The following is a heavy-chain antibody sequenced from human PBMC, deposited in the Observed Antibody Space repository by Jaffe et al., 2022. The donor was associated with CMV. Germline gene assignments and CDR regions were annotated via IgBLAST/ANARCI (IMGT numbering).Heavy chain of an antibody. D-gene: IGHD2-2*01. CDR3: ARTLPAAMDHYYYYMDV. Sequence: EVQLVQSGAEVKKPGESLKISCKGSGYSFTSYWIGWVRQMPGKGLEWMGIIYPGDSDTRYSPSFQGQVTISADKSISTAYLQWSSLKASDTAMYYCARTLPAAMDHYYYYMDVWGKGTTVTVSS. J-gene: IGHJ6*03. CDR1: GYSFTSYW. V-gene: IGHV5-51*01. CDR2: IYPGDSDT.